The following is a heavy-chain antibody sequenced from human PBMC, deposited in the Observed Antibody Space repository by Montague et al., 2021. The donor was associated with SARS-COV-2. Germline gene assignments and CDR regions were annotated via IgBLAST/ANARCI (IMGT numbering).Heavy chain of an antibody. Sequence: SETLSLTCAVYDGSISDYSWTWIRKPPGKGLEWIGEINHRGSTNNNPSLKSRGTISVDTSKNQFSLKMTSVTAADTAVYYCARGLQHINMVVVVVTGGEYYFDFWGQGTLVAVSS. CDR1: DGSISDYS. CDR2: INHRGST. D-gene: IGHD3-22*01. V-gene: IGHV4-34*04. J-gene: IGHJ4*02. CDR3: ARGLQHINMVVVVVTGGEYYFDF.